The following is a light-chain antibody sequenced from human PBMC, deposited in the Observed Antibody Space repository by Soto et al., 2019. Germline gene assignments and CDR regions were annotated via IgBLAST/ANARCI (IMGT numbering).Light chain of an antibody. CDR3: QQCYCNTLR. V-gene: IGKV1-17*01. Sequence: DIRLTQTPASLSVSRRYRGTITCRASQGIRNDLGWYQQKPGKAPKCLIYAVSSLRSGVPSRFSGSGSGTDFTLTISSLQPEDFATYYCQQCYCNTLRFGQGTRLEI. CDR2: AVS. CDR1: QGIRND. J-gene: IGKJ5*01.